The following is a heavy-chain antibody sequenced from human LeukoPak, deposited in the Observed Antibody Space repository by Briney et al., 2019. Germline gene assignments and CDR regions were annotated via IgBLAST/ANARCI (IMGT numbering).Heavy chain of an antibody. CDR2: ITSGGSTI. Sequence: GGSLRLSCAASGFIFSGYYMSWIRQAPGKGLECVSYITSGGSTIYYADSVKGRFTISRDNAKNTLYLQMNSLRVDDTAVYYCARDWYHAIDYWGQGTLVTVSS. CDR1: GFIFSGYY. D-gene: IGHD2-2*01. V-gene: IGHV3-11*04. J-gene: IGHJ4*02. CDR3: ARDWYHAIDY.